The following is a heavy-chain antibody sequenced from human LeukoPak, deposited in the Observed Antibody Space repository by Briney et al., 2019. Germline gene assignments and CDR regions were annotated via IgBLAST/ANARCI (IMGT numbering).Heavy chain of an antibody. CDR3: ARRRDGYNYVGTDY. CDR1: GYNFTNYW. Sequence: GESLKISCKGSGYNFTNYWIGWVRQMPGKGLEWMGIIYPGDSDTTYSPSFQGQVTISADKSISTAYLQGSSLKASDTAMYYCARRRDGYNYVGTDYWGQGTLVTVSS. CDR2: IYPGDSDT. D-gene: IGHD5-24*01. V-gene: IGHV5-51*01. J-gene: IGHJ4*02.